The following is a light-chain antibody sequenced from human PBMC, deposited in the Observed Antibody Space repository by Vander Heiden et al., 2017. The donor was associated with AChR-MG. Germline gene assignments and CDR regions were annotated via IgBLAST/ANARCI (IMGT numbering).Light chain of an antibody. V-gene: IGLV3-1*01. J-gene: IGLJ3*02. Sequence: SYELTQPPSVSVSPGQTASITCSGDRLGNKYASWYQQKPGQSPVVVIHQNDKRPSGIPERFSGSSSGNTATLTISGTQSLDEADYFCQAWDSRSNWVFGGGTKLTVL. CDR1: RLGNKY. CDR3: QAWDSRSNWV. CDR2: QND.